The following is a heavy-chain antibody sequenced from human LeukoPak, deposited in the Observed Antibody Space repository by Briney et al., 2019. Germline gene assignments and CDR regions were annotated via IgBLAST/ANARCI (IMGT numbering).Heavy chain of an antibody. Sequence: ASVTVSCKASGYTFTSYGISWVRQAHGQGLEWMGWISAYNGNTNYAQKLQGRVTMTTDTSTSTAYMELRSLRSDDTAVYYCARDSGYGGNRPIDYWGQGTLVTVSS. CDR1: GYTFTSYG. CDR2: ISAYNGNT. D-gene: IGHD4-23*01. CDR3: ARDSGYGGNRPIDY. V-gene: IGHV1-18*01. J-gene: IGHJ4*02.